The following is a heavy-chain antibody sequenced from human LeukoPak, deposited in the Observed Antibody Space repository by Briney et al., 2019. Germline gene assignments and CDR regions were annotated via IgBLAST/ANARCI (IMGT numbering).Heavy chain of an antibody. CDR3: ARAPPYYYDSSGFPYYFDY. V-gene: IGHV4-59*01. CDR2: IYYSGST. CDR1: GGSISSDY. Sequence: SETLSLTCTVSGGSISSDYWSWIRQPPGKGLEWIGYIYYSGSTNYNPSLKSRVTISVDTSKNQFSLKLSSVTAADTAVYYCARAPPYYYDSSGFPYYFDYWGQGTLVTVSS. D-gene: IGHD3-22*01. J-gene: IGHJ4*02.